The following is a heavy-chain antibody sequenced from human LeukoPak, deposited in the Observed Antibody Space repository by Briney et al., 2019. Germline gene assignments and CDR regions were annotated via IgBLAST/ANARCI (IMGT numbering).Heavy chain of an antibody. Sequence: GGSLRLSCAASGFTFRNAWMSWVRQAPGKGLEWVGRIKRKTVGGTTNYAAPVKGRFSISRDDSKNRLYLQINSLKIEDTAVYYCTTAVGATEDFDYWGQGTLVTVSS. D-gene: IGHD1-26*01. CDR3: TTAVGATEDFDY. CDR2: IKRKTVGGTT. CDR1: GFTFRNAW. J-gene: IGHJ4*02. V-gene: IGHV3-15*01.